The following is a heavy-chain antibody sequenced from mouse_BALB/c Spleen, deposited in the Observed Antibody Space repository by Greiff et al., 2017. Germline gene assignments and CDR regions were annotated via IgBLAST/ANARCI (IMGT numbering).Heavy chain of an antibody. J-gene: IGHJ4*01. D-gene: IGHD2-1*01. CDR1: GFTFSNYW. CDR3: TRPYGKYYYAMDY. Sequence: EVQLQESGGGLVQPGGSMKLSCVASGFTFSNYWMNWVRQSPEKGLEWVAEIRLKSNNYATHYAESVKGRFTISRDDSKSSVYLQMNNLRAEDTGIYYCTRPYGKYYYAMDYWGQGTSVTVSS. V-gene: IGHV6-6*02. CDR2: IRLKSNNYAT.